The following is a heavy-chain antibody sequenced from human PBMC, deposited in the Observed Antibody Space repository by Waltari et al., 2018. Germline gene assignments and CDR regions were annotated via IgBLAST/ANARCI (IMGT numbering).Heavy chain of an antibody. CDR2: IYYSGRT. J-gene: IGHJ5*02. V-gene: IGHV4-39*01. CDR1: GGSISSSSYY. CDR3: ARHVDYSTHWFDP. D-gene: IGHD4-4*01. Sequence: QLQLQESGPGLVKPSETLSLTCTVSGGSISSSSYYWGWIRQPPGKGLGWIGSIYYSGRTYYNPSRKSRVTISVDTSKNQFSLKLSSVTAADTAVYYCARHVDYSTHWFDPWGQGTLVTVSS.